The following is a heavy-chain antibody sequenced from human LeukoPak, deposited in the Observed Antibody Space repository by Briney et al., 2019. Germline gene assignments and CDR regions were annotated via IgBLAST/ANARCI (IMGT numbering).Heavy chain of an antibody. CDR1: GFTFSVSA. CDR2: IISKAINYAT. Sequence: GGSLRLSCAASGFTFSVSAMQWVRQASGKGLGWVGRIISKAINYATTYAASVKGRFTISRDDSKNTAYLQMDSLKTEDTAVCYRTRLLAEGCWGQGTLVTVSS. CDR3: TRLLAEGC. V-gene: IGHV3-73*01. J-gene: IGHJ4*02.